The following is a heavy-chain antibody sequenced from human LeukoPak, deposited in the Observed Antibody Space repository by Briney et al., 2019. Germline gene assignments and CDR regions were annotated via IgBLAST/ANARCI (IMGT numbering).Heavy chain of an antibody. CDR2: ISAYNGNT. Sequence: ASVKVSCKASGYTFTSYGISWVRQAPGQGLEWMGWISAYNGNTNYAQKLQGRVAVTTDTSTSTAYMELRSLRSDDTAVYYCARANPMAVTSDYWGQGTLVTVSS. CDR1: GYTFTSYG. V-gene: IGHV1-18*01. J-gene: IGHJ4*02. D-gene: IGHD2-21*02. CDR3: ARANPMAVTSDY.